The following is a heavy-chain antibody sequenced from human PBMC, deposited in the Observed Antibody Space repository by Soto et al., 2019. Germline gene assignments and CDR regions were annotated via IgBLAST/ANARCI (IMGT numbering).Heavy chain of an antibody. Sequence: PSETLSLTCTVSGGSISNSRCYWAWIRQPPGKGLEWIGSIYHTGNTYYNPSLRSRVTISVDTSKNQFSLDLTSVTAVDTAVYYCAKIAGPGRGPWFDPWGQGTLVTVSS. V-gene: IGHV4-39*07. CDR3: AKIAGPGRGPWFDP. CDR1: GGSISNSRCY. D-gene: IGHD6-13*01. J-gene: IGHJ5*02. CDR2: IYHTGNT.